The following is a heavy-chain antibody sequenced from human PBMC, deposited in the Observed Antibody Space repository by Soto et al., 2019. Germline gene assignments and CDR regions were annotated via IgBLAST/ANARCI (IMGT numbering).Heavy chain of an antibody. CDR1: GGSISSGGYY. V-gene: IGHV4-31*03. CDR3: ARTSPTIIGGYFDC. J-gene: IGHJ4*02. Sequence: QVQLQESGPGLVKPSQTLFLTCTVSGGSISSGGYYWSWIRQHPGKGLEWIGYIYYSGNTYYNPSLKSRVTISVDTSKNQFSLKLSSVTAADTAVYYCARTSPTIIGGYFDCWGQGTLVTVSS. CDR2: IYYSGNT. D-gene: IGHD3-10*02.